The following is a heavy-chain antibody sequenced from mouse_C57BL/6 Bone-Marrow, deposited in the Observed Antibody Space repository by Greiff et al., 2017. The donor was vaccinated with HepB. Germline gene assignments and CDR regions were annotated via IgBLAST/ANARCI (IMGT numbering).Heavy chain of an antibody. CDR1: GFTFSDYY. D-gene: IGHD1-1*01. Sequence: DVKLVESGGGLVKPGGSLKLSCAASGFTFSDYYMYWVRQTPEKRLEWVATISEGGSYTYYPDSVKGRFTISRDNAKNNLYLQMSSLKSEETAMYYCARDRGNGRGFDYWGQGTTLTVSS. CDR3: ARDRGNGRGFDY. J-gene: IGHJ2*01. CDR2: ISEGGSYT. V-gene: IGHV5-4*02.